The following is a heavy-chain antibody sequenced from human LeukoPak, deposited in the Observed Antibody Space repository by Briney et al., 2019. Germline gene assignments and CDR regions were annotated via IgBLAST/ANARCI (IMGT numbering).Heavy chain of an antibody. CDR3: ARELRTFDS. D-gene: IGHD3-16*01. CDR1: VFTFNSYW. CDR2: IKHNGDKL. V-gene: IGHV3-7*01. Sequence: PGGPLRLSCAPSVFTFNSYWIPWVRQAPGKGLEWVTNIKHNGDKLNYVDPVEDRFTISSDNAKNSLYLNMTGLRAEDTAVYYCARELRTFDSWGQGTLVTVSS. J-gene: IGHJ4*02.